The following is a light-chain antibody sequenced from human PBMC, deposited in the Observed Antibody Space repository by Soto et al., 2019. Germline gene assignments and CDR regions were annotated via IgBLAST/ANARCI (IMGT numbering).Light chain of an antibody. CDR2: DVS. Sequence: QSALTQPASVSGSPGQSITISCIGTSSDIGGYNYVSWYQQHPCNAPKLMVFDVSDRPSGVSNRFSGSKSGNTASLTISGLQAEDEADYYCSSYTTSSFYVFGTGTKVTVL. CDR1: SSDIGGYNY. V-gene: IGLV2-14*03. J-gene: IGLJ1*01. CDR3: SSYTTSSFYV.